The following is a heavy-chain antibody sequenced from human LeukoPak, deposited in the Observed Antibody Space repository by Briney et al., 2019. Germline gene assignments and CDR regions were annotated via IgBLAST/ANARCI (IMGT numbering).Heavy chain of an antibody. CDR1: GFTFSSYS. Sequence: GGSLRLSCAASGFTFSSYSMNWVRQAPGKGLEWVSYISSSSSTIYYADSVKGRFTISRDNAKNSLYLQMNSLRAEDTAVYYCARTTGLWDYWGQGTLVTVSS. CDR2: ISSSSSTI. D-gene: IGHD4-17*01. V-gene: IGHV3-48*01. J-gene: IGHJ4*02. CDR3: ARTTGLWDY.